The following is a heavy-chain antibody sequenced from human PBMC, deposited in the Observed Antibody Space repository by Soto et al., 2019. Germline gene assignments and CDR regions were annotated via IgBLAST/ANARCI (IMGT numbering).Heavy chain of an antibody. Sequence: QVQLQGSGPGLVRPSETLSLTCTVSGASISTNHHNWAWVRQPPGQGLEWMGNIHYRGDTYFNPYLGSRLSMSVDTSKNQFSLKLTSVTAADTAVYYCARLPTGYPNWFDPWGQGTLVTVSS. CDR1: GASISTNHHN. V-gene: IGHV4-39*01. D-gene: IGHD3-9*01. CDR2: IHYRGDT. CDR3: ARLPTGYPNWFDP. J-gene: IGHJ5*02.